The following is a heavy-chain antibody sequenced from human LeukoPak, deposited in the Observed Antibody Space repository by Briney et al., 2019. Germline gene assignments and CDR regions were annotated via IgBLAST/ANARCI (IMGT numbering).Heavy chain of an antibody. CDR2: INPNSGGT. J-gene: IGHJ4*02. V-gene: IGHV1-2*02. CDR1: GYTFTGYY. D-gene: IGHD3-10*01. Sequence: ASVKVSCKASGYTFTGYYMHWLRQAPGQGLEWMGWINPNSGGTNYAQKFQGRVTMTRDTSISTAYRELSRLRSNDTAVYYCARDVKVRGTSKYYFDYWGQGTLVTVSS. CDR3: ARDVKVRGTSKYYFDY.